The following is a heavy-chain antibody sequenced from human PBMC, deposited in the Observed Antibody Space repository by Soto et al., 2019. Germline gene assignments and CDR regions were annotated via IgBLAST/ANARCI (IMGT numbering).Heavy chain of an antibody. V-gene: IGHV3-33*01. J-gene: IGHJ4*02. CDR1: GFTFSSYG. CDR3: ARDRGVAGTTLDY. CDR2: IWYDGSNK. Sequence: LRLSFAASGFTFSSYGMHWVRQAPGKGLEWVAVIWYDGSNKYYADSVKGRFTISRDNSKNTLYLQMNSLRAEDTAVYYCARDRGVAGTTLDYWGQGTLVTVSS. D-gene: IGHD6-19*01.